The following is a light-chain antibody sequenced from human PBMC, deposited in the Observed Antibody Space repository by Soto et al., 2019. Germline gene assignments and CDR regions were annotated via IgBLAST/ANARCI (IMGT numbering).Light chain of an antibody. Sequence: QSVLTQPRSVSGSPGQAATISCTGTANDVGGHNYVSWYQQHPGEAPKLLIYDVTERPSGVPDRFSGSKSGNTASLTISGLQTEDEADYSCYSYAGTYTFVFGTGTKLTVL. CDR2: DVT. CDR3: YSYAGTYTFV. CDR1: ANDVGGHNY. V-gene: IGLV2-11*01. J-gene: IGLJ1*01.